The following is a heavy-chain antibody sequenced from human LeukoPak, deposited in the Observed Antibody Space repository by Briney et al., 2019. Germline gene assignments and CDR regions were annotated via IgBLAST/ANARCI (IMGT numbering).Heavy chain of an antibody. V-gene: IGHV3-30*02. D-gene: IGHD3-22*01. J-gene: IGHJ4*02. CDR3: KASYDSSGYYYRPDFDY. Sequence: GGSLRLSCAASGFTFSSYGMHWVRQAPGKGLEWVAFTRYDGSNKYYVDSVKGRFTISRDNSKNTLYLQMNNLRAEDTAVYYCKASYDSSGYYYRPDFDYWGQGTLVTVSS. CDR1: GFTFSSYG. CDR2: TRYDGSNK.